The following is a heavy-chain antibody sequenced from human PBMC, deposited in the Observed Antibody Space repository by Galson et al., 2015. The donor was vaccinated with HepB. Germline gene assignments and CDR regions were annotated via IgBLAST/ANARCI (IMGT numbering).Heavy chain of an antibody. D-gene: IGHD6-13*01. CDR2: ISSSSSYI. V-gene: IGHV3-21*01. CDR3: ARGYSISWLDY. J-gene: IGHJ4*02. CDR1: GFTFSSYS. Sequence: SLRLSCAASGFTFSSYSMNWVRQAPGKGLEWVSSISSSSSYIYYADSVKGRFTISRDNAKNSLYLQMNSLRAEVSAVYYCARGYSISWLDYWGQGTLVTVSS.